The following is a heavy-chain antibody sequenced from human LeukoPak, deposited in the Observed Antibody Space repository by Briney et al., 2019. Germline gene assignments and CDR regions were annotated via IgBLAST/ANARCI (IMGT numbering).Heavy chain of an antibody. J-gene: IGHJ4*02. Sequence: PSETPSLTCTVSGGSISSYYWSWIQQPPGKGLEWIGYIYYSGSTNYNPSLKSRVTISVDTSKNQFSLKLSSVTAADTAVYYCASGGWSYFDYWGQGTLVTVSS. CDR2: IYYSGST. V-gene: IGHV4-59*01. D-gene: IGHD3-16*01. CDR3: ASGGWSYFDY. CDR1: GGSISSYY.